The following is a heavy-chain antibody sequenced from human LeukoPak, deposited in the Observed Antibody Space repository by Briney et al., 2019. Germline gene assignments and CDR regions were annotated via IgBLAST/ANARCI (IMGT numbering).Heavy chain of an antibody. D-gene: IGHD1-20*01. CDR1: GFIFSSYL. V-gene: IGHV3-7*05. Sequence: GGSLRLSGAASGFIFSSYLMSWVRQAPGKGLEWVANIGQDGGGKNYVDSVKGRFTISRDNAKKSLYLQMNSLRAEDTAVYYCATSPYNWNDLAPDYWGQGNLVTVSS. J-gene: IGHJ4*02. CDR2: IGQDGGGK. CDR3: ATSPYNWNDLAPDY.